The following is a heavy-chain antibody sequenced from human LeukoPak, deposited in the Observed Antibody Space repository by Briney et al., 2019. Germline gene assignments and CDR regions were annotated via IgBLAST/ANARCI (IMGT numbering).Heavy chain of an antibody. CDR1: GYSFTNYW. Sequence: GESLKIFCSGSGYSFTNYWIGWVRQMPGKGLEWMTIIYPGDSDTRYSPSFQGQVTISADKSINTAYLQWSSLKASDSAMYYCARQKYSSGLDAFDIWGQGTMVTVSS. CDR3: ARQKYSSGLDAFDI. J-gene: IGHJ3*02. CDR2: IYPGDSDT. V-gene: IGHV5-51*01. D-gene: IGHD5-18*01.